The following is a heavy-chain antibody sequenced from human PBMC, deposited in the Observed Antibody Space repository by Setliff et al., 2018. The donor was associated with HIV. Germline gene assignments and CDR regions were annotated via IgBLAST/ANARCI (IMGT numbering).Heavy chain of an antibody. CDR1: GGSISSSNW. CDR2: IYHRGST. D-gene: IGHD3-10*01. Sequence: SETLSLTCAVSGGSISSSNWWTWVRQPPGKGLEWMGEIYHRGSTNYSPSLKSRVTISVDTSKNQFSLKLSSVTAADTAVYYCASSPDSLVRARGEAFDIWGQGTMVTVSS. J-gene: IGHJ3*02. V-gene: IGHV4-4*02. CDR3: ASSPDSLVRARGEAFDI.